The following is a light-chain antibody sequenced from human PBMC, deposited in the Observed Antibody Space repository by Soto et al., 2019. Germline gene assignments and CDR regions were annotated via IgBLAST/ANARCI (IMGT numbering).Light chain of an antibody. CDR2: RNN. Sequence: QSVLTQPPSASGTPGQRVTISCSGSSSNIGSNYVYWYQQLPGTAPKLLIYRNNQRPSVVPDRFSGSKSGTSASLAISGLRSEDEADYYCAAWDDSLSVYVFGTGTKPTVL. CDR3: AAWDDSLSVYV. V-gene: IGLV1-47*01. CDR1: SSNIGSNY. J-gene: IGLJ1*01.